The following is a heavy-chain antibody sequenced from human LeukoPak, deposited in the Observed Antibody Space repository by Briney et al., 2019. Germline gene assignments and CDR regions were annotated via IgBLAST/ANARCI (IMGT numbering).Heavy chain of an antibody. D-gene: IGHD2-21*02. V-gene: IGHV3-7*01. CDR2: IKQDGSEK. CDR3: ARHQSHIVVVTAYFDY. J-gene: IGHJ4*02. Sequence: GGSLRLSCAASGFTFSSYAMSWVRQAPGKGLEWVASIKQDGSEKYYVDSVEGRFTISRDNAKNSLYLQMNSLRAEDTAVFYCARHQSHIVVVTAYFDYWGQGTLATVSS. CDR1: GFTFSSYA.